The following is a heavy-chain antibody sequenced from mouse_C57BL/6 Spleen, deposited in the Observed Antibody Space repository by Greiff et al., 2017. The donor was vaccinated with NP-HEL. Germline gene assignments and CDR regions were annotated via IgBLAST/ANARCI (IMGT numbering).Heavy chain of an antibody. CDR2: ISDGGSYT. V-gene: IGHV5-4*01. CDR1: GFTFSSYA. CDR3: ARRSGRYWYFDV. J-gene: IGHJ1*03. D-gene: IGHD4-1*01. Sequence: EVQLVESGGGLVKPGGSLKLSCAASGFTFSSYAMSWVRQTPEKRLEWVATISDGGSYTYYPDNVKGRFTISRDNAKNNLYLQMSHLKSEDTAMYYCARRSGRYWYFDVWGTGTTVTVSS.